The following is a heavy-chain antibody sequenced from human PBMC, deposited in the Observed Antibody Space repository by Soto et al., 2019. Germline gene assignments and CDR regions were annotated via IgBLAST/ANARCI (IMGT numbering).Heavy chain of an antibody. CDR1: GFTFSSYA. CDR3: AKSMVRGGNSHYYYGMDV. D-gene: IGHD3-10*01. V-gene: IGHV3-23*01. CDR2: ISGSGGST. J-gene: IGHJ6*02. Sequence: PGGSLRLSCAASGFTFSSYAMSWVRQAPGKGLEWVSAISGSGGSTYYADSVKGRFTISRDNSKNTLYLQMSSLRAEDTAVYYCAKSMVRGGNSHYYYGMDVWGQGNKVTVSS.